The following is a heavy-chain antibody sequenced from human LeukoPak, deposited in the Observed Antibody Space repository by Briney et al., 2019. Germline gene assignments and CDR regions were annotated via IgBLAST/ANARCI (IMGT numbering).Heavy chain of an antibody. J-gene: IGHJ3*02. D-gene: IGHD6-13*01. V-gene: IGHV3-11*01. CDR2: ISSSGSTI. CDR1: GFTFSNAW. Sequence: GGSLRLSCAASGFTFSNAWMSWVRQAPGKGLEWVSYISSSGSTIYYADSVKGRFTISRDNAKNSLYLQMNSLRAEDTAVYCCARVSSSWYGTPGAFDIWGQGTMVTVSS. CDR3: ARVSSSWYGTPGAFDI.